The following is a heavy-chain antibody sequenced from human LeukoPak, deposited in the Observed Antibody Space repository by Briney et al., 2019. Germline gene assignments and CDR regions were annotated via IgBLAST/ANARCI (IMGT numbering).Heavy chain of an antibody. V-gene: IGHV1-2*02. CDR3: ARDGYGGNSFDY. D-gene: IGHD4-23*01. CDR2: INPKNGGT. J-gene: IGHJ4*02. Sequence: ASVKVSCKASGYTFPGHHIHWVRQAPGQGLEWMGWINPKNGGTNYAQKFQGRVTMTRDTSIDTAFMELSRLNSDNTAVYFCARDGYGGNSFDYWGQGTLVTVSS. CDR1: GYTFPGHH.